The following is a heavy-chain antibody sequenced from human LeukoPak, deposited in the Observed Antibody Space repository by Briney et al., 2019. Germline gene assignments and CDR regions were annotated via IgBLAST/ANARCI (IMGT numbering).Heavy chain of an antibody. J-gene: IGHJ5*02. CDR3: ARGESDRIAAARYNWFDP. CDR2: IKQDGSEK. CDR1: GFTFSSYW. V-gene: IGHV3-7*01. Sequence: GGSLRLYCAASGFTFSSYWMSWVRQAPGKGLEWVANIKQDGSEKYYVDSVKGRFTISRDNAKNSLYLQMNSLRAEDTAVYYCARGESDRIAAARYNWFDPWGQGTLVTVSS. D-gene: IGHD6-13*01.